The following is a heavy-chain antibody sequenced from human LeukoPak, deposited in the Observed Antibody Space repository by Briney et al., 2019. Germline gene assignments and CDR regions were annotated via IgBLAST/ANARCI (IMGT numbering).Heavy chain of an antibody. CDR2: IYPGDSDT. V-gene: IGHV5-51*01. J-gene: IGHJ4*02. CDR3: ARHLSSISSCPNY. CDR1: GYSFIRNW. D-gene: IGHD2-2*01. Sequence: GESLKISCKGSGYSFIRNWIGWVRQMPGKGLEWMAIIYPGDSDTRYSPSFQGQVTISADKSVSTAYLHWSSLKASDTAIYYCARHLSSISSCPNYWGQGTLVTVSS.